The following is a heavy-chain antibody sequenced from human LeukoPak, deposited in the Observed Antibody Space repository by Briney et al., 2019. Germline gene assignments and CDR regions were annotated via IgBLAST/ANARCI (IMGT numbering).Heavy chain of an antibody. D-gene: IGHD6-19*01. CDR3: ARASAVAGTRHY. CDR1: GFTFSSYS. CDR2: ISSSSSYR. J-gene: IGHJ4*02. Sequence: GGSLRLSCAASGFTFSSYSMNWVRQAPGKGLEWVSSISSSSSYRYYADSVKGQFTISRDNAKNSLYLQMNSLRAEDTAVYYCARASAVAGTRHYWGQGTLVTVSS. V-gene: IGHV3-21*06.